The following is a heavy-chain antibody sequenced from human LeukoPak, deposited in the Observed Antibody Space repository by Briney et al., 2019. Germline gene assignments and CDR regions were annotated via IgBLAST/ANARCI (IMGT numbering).Heavy chain of an antibody. CDR3: ANGDESSGYYYSWTY. CDR1: GFTFSSYA. V-gene: IGHV3-9*01. J-gene: IGHJ4*02. D-gene: IGHD3-22*01. CDR2: IRWNGGGI. Sequence: GGSLRLSCAASGFTFSSYAMSWVRQAPGKGLEWVLGIRWNGGGIAYADSVKGRFTISRDNAKNSLYLQMNSLRVDDTALYYCANGDESSGYYYSWTYWGQGTLVTVSS.